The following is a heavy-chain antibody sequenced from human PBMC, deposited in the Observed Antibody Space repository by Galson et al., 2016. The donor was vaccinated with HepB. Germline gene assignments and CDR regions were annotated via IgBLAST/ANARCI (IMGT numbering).Heavy chain of an antibody. D-gene: IGHD2-2*01. J-gene: IGHJ6*04. CDR3: VQGSTAPAV. V-gene: IGHV3-23*01. Sequence: SLRLSCAASGFTFRNYGMTWVRQAPGKGLEVVSSISRSGDSTDYADSVKGRFTISRDNSKNTLSLQMKSLTADDTAIYYCVQGSTAPAVWGKGTPVTVAT. CDR2: ISRSGDST. CDR1: GFTFRNYG.